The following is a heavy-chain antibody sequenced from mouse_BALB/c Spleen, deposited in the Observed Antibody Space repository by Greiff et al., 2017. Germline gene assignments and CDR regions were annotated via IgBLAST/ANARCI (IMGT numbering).Heavy chain of an antibody. Sequence: EVKVVESGGGLVQPGGSRKLSCAASGFTFSSFGMHWVRQAPEKGLEWVAYISSGSSTIYYADTVKGRFTISRDNPKNTLFLQMTSLRSEDTAMYYCARYHWDYFDYWGQGTTLTVSS. D-gene: IGHD4-1*01. V-gene: IGHV5-17*02. CDR1: GFTFSSFG. J-gene: IGHJ2*01. CDR3: ARYHWDYFDY. CDR2: ISSGSSTI.